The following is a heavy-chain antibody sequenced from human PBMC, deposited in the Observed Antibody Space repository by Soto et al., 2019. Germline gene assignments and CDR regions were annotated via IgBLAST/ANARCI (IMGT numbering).Heavy chain of an antibody. D-gene: IGHD2-21*01. CDR1: GGSINTYY. J-gene: IGHJ4*02. CDR3: ARTGAYCGGDCYDY. V-gene: IGHV4-59*01. CDR2: IYYGGST. Sequence: SETLSLTCTVSGGSINTYYWNWIRQPPGKGLEWIGYIYYGGSTSYNPSLKSRVTISVDTSKNQFSLKLTPVTAADTAVYYCARTGAYCGGDCYDYWGQGTLVTVSS.